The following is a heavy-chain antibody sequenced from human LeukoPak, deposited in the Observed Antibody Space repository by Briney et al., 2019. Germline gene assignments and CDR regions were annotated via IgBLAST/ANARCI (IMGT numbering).Heavy chain of an antibody. D-gene: IGHD1-14*01. V-gene: IGHV3-23*01. J-gene: IGHJ3*02. CDR3: TKPARTDAFDI. CDR2: ISGSGANT. CDR1: GLTFRSYA. Sequence: PGGSLRLSCAASGLTFRSYAMNWVRQAPGKGLEWVSSISGSGANTYYADSVKGRFTISRDNSKNTLYLQMNSLRAEDTAVYYCTKPARTDAFDIWGQGTMVTVSS.